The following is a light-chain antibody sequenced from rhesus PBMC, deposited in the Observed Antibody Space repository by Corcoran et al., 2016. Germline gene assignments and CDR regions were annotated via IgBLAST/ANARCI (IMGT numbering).Light chain of an antibody. CDR1: QSVSSY. J-gene: IGKJ2*01. V-gene: IGKV3-24*04. Sequence: EIEMTQSPATLALSPGERATLSCRASQSVSSYLVWYQKKPGQVPRLLLYGESTRATGIPDRFSGSGSGTEFTLTISSLEPEDVGLYFCLQSSSWPYSFGQGTKVEIK. CDR2: GES. CDR3: LQSSSWPYS.